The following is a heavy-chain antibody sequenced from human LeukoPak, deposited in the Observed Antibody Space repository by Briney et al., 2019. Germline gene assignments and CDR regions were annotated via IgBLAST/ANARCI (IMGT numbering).Heavy chain of an antibody. D-gene: IGHD6-13*01. CDR2: IYHSGST. V-gene: IGHV4-30-2*01. J-gene: IGHJ5*02. Sequence: SQTLSLTCAVSGGSISSGGYSWSWIRQPPGKGLEWIGYIYHSGSTYYNPSLKSRVTISVDRSKNQFSLKLSSVTAADTAVYYCARDRGAAASGWFDPWGQGTLVTVSS. CDR3: ARDRGAAASGWFDP. CDR1: GGSISSGGYS.